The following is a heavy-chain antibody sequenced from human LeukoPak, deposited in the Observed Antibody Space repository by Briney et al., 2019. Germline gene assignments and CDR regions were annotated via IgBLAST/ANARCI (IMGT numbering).Heavy chain of an antibody. D-gene: IGHD3-22*01. CDR2: ISSSGSTI. CDR3: ARGGNYYDSSDYPNEFGY. J-gene: IGHJ4*02. CDR1: GFTFSNAW. Sequence: GGSLRLSCAASGFTFSNAWMSWVRQAPGKGLEWVSYISSSGSTIYYADSVKGRFTISRDNAKNSLYLQMNSLRAEDTAVYYCARGGNYYDSSDYPNEFGYRGQGTLVTVSS. V-gene: IGHV3-11*01.